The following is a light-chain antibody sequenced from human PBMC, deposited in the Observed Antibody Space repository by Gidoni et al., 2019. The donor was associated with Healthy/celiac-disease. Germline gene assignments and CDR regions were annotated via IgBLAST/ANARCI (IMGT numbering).Light chain of an antibody. Sequence: AIRMTQSPSSFSASTGDRVTITCRASKVMSSYLAWYQQKPGKAPKLLIYAASTLQSGVPARFSGSGSGTDFTLTISCLQSEDFATYYCQQYYSYPRTFDQGTKVEIK. CDR2: AAS. J-gene: IGKJ1*01. CDR1: KVMSSY. CDR3: QQYYSYPRT. V-gene: IGKV1-8*01.